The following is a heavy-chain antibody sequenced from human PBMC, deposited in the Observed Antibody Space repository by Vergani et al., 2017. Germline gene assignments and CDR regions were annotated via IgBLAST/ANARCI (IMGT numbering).Heavy chain of an antibody. CDR1: GYSFTSYW. J-gene: IGHJ4*02. Sequence: EVQLVQSGAEVKTPGESLRISCKGSGYSFTSYWISWVRQMPGKGLEWMGRIDPSDSYTNYSPSFQGHVTISVDTSKNQFSLKLSSVTAADTAVYYCARGGGIAARLGYWGQGTLVTVSS. CDR2: IDPSDSYT. D-gene: IGHD6-6*01. V-gene: IGHV5-10-1*03. CDR3: ARGGGIAARLGY.